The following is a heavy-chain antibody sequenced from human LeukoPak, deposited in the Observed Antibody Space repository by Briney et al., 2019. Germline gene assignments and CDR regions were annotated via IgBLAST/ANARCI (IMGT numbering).Heavy chain of an antibody. Sequence: PGGSLRLSCAASGFTFSSYWMHWVRQAPGKGLVWVSRINGDGSSTSYADSVEGRFTISRDNAKNTLYLQLNSLRAEDTAVYYCARAKQQLVDYWGQGTLVTVSS. CDR3: ARAKQQLVDY. CDR1: GFTFSSYW. CDR2: INGDGSST. D-gene: IGHD6-13*01. V-gene: IGHV3-74*01. J-gene: IGHJ4*02.